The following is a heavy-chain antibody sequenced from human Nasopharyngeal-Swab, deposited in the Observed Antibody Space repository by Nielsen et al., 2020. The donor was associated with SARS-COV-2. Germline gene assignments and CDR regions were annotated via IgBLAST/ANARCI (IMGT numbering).Heavy chain of an antibody. V-gene: IGHV3-11*06. D-gene: IGHD3-3*01. Sequence: GESLKISCAASGFTFSDYYMSWIRQAPGKGLEWVSYISSSSSYTNYADSVTGRFTISRDNAKNSLYLQMNSLRAEDTAVYYCARDVLSLWSGPFDYYYYMDVWGKGTTVTVSS. CDR2: ISSSSSYT. J-gene: IGHJ6*03. CDR3: ARDVLSLWSGPFDYYYYMDV. CDR1: GFTFSDYY.